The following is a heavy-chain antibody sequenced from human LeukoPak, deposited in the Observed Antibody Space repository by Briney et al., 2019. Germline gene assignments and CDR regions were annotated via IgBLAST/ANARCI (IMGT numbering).Heavy chain of an antibody. J-gene: IGHJ4*02. Sequence: SETLSLTCTVSGGSISSYYWTWIRQPPGKGLEWIGYICYSGSTNYNPSLKSRVTISVDTSKNQFSLKLSSVTAADTAVYYCARGGGSGYSYGWGQGTLVTVSS. CDR3: ARGGGSGYSYG. CDR2: ICYSGST. D-gene: IGHD5-18*01. CDR1: GGSISSYY. V-gene: IGHV4-59*01.